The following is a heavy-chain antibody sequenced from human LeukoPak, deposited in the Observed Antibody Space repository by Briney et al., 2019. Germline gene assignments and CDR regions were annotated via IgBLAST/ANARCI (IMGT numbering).Heavy chain of an antibody. CDR3: AKDRSCSGSSCNVGS. CDR2: ISGSGGST. D-gene: IGHD2-2*01. V-gene: IGHV3-23*01. J-gene: IGHJ3*01. Sequence: PGGSLRLSCAASGXTFSSFAMSWVRQAPGKGLEWVSAISGSGGSTFYADSVKGRFTISRDNSKNTLFLQMNGLRAEDTAVYYCAKDRSCSGSSCNVGSWGQGTMVTVSS. CDR1: GXTFSSFA.